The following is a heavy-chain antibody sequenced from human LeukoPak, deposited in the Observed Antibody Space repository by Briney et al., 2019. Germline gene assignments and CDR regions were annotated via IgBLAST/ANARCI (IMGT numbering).Heavy chain of an antibody. D-gene: IGHD2-2*01. CDR3: ASSRYPTSCNDY. Sequence: GGSLRLSCAASGFTFSSYWMHWVRQAPGKGLVWVSRINSDGSSTSYADSVKGRITISRDNAKNTLYLQMNSLRAEDTAVYYCASSRYPTSCNDYWGQGTLVTVSS. CDR2: INSDGSST. CDR1: GFTFSSYW. J-gene: IGHJ4*02. V-gene: IGHV3-74*01.